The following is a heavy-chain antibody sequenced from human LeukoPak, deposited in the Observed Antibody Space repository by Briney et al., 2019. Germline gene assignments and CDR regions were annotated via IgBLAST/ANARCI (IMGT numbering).Heavy chain of an antibody. CDR3: ARDDYYDSSGYYVDY. V-gene: IGHV4-61*02. Sequence: PSQTLSLTCTVSGGSISSGSYYWSWIRQPAGKGLEWIGRIYTSGSTNYNPSFKSRVTISVDTSKNQFSLKLSSVTAADTAVYYCARDDYYDSSGYYVDYWGQGTLVTVSS. CDR1: GGSISSGSYY. J-gene: IGHJ4*02. CDR2: IYTSGST. D-gene: IGHD3-22*01.